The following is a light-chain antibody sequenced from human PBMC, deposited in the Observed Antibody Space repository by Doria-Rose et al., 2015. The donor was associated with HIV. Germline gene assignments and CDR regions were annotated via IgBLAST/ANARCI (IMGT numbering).Light chain of an antibody. Sequence: QSPSSLSASIGDRVTITCRASQTVSTYLNWFQQEPGKAPKLLIYAASRLQSGVPSRFSGSGSGADFTLTISGLQPGDFATYYCQQTYSSPPWTFGQGTKVEMK. V-gene: IGKV1-39*01. CDR2: AAS. J-gene: IGKJ1*01. CDR1: QTVSTY. CDR3: QQTYSSPPWT.